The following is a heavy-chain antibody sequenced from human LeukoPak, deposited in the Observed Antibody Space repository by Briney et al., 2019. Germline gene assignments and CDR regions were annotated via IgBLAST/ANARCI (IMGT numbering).Heavy chain of an antibody. D-gene: IGHD3-16*01. V-gene: IGHV3-7*01. CDR3: ARDNRGQEDY. J-gene: IGHJ4*02. Sequence: GGSLRLSCAASGFTFSNAWMSWVRQAPGKGLEWVANIKQDGSEKYYVDSVKGRFTISRDNAKNSLYLQMNSLRAEDTAVYYCARDNRGQEDYWGQGTLVTVSS. CDR2: IKQDGSEK. CDR1: GFTFSNAW.